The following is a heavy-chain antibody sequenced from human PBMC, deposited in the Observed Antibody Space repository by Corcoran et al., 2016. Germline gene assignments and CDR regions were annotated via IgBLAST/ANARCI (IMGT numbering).Heavy chain of an antibody. V-gene: IGHV4-34*01. CDR3: ARGLRGRWFDP. Sequence: QVQLQQWGAGLLKPSETLSLTCAVYGGSFSGYYWSWIRQPPGRGLEWIGEINHSGSTNYNPSLKSRVTISVDTSKNQFSLKLSSVTAADTAVYYCARGLRGRWFDPWGQGTLVTVSS. J-gene: IGHJ5*02. CDR2: INHSGST. CDR1: GGSFSGYY.